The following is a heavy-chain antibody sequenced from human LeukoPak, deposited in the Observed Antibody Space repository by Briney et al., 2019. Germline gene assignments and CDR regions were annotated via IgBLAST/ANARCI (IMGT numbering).Heavy chain of an antibody. V-gene: IGHV4-59*08. CDR1: SGSLNGYY. CDR2: IHSSEGT. D-gene: IGHD4-17*01. Sequence: SETLSLTCTVSSGSLNGYYWGWIRQPPGKGLECFGYIHSSEGTAHNASLKSRLTISLDTSKNQFSLTLSSVTAADTAVYYCARHVYGEGMVVWGKGTTATVPS. J-gene: IGHJ6*04. CDR3: ARHVYGEGMVV.